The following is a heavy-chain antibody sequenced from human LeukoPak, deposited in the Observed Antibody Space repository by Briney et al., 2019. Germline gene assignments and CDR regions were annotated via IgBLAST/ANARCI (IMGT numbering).Heavy chain of an antibody. CDR1: GYTFTGYY. V-gene: IGHV1-2*02. CDR3: ARGITTGAPY. D-gene: IGHD1-1*01. CDR2: INPNSAGT. J-gene: IGHJ4*02. Sequence: ASVKVSCKASGYTFTGYYMHWVRQAPGQGLEWMGWINPNSAGTNYAHNFQGRVTMTRDTSTNTAYMDQSSLRSDDTAVYYCARGITTGAPYWGQGILVTVSS.